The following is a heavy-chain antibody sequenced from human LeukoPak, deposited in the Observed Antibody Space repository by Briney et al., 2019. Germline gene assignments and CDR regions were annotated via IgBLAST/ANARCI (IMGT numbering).Heavy chain of an antibody. V-gene: IGHV1-18*01. J-gene: IGHJ4*02. Sequence: GASVKLSCKASGYTLTSYGISWARQAPGQGLEWMGWISAYNGNTNYAQKLQGRVTMTTDTSTSTAYMALRSVRSDDTAVYYCARGGSGWYVDYWGQGTLVTVSS. CDR3: ARGGSGWYVDY. CDR1: GYTLTSYG. D-gene: IGHD6-19*01. CDR2: ISAYNGNT.